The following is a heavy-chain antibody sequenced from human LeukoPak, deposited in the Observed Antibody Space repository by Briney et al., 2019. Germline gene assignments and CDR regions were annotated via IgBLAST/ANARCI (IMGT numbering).Heavy chain of an antibody. CDR1: GFTFSSYT. Sequence: GGSLRLSCAASGFTFSSYTMSWVRQAPGKGLEWVSAISGSGGSTYYADSVKGRFTISRDNSKNTLYLQMNSVRSEDTALYYCAKPSGSGVDYWGQGTRVTVSS. V-gene: IGHV3-23*01. D-gene: IGHD1-26*01. J-gene: IGHJ4*01. CDR2: ISGSGGST. CDR3: AKPSGSGVDY.